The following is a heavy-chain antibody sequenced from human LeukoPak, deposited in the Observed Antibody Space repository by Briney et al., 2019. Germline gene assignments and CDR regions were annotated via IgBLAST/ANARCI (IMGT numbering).Heavy chain of an antibody. Sequence: GGSLRLSCAASGFTFSSHWMHWVRQAPGKGLVWVSRINSDGSSTSYADSVKGRFTISRDNAKNTLYLQMNSLRAEDTAVYYCARDAYCGGDCYDRYFQHWGQGTLVTVSS. D-gene: IGHD2-21*02. V-gene: IGHV3-74*01. J-gene: IGHJ1*01. CDR2: INSDGSST. CDR3: ARDAYCGGDCYDRYFQH. CDR1: GFTFSSHW.